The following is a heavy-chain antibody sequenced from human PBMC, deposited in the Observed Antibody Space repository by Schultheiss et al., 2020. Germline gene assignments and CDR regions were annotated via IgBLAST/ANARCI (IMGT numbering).Heavy chain of an antibody. V-gene: IGHV3-11*04. CDR2: ISSSGSTI. D-gene: IGHD3-3*01. J-gene: IGHJ4*02. CDR3: AKDNDFWSGYYDY. Sequence: GESLKISCAASGFTFSDYYMSWIRQAPGKGLEWVSYISSSGSTIYYADSVKGRFTISRDNAKNSLYLQMNSLRAEDTAVYYCAKDNDFWSGYYDYWGQGTLVTVSS. CDR1: GFTFSDYY.